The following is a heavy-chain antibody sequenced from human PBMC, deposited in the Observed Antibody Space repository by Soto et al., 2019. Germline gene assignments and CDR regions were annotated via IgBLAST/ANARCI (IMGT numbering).Heavy chain of an antibody. CDR3: ASDYTTQEVFDF. Sequence: SETLSRTCSASGVSISGYYWSWIGQPAGEGLEWIGRMFIRGSTNYNPSLKGRVTMSVDTSTNQFSLKLRSVTAADTAVYYCASDYTTQEVFDFWGHWTEVT. CDR1: GVSISGYY. CDR2: MFIRGST. D-gene: IGHD1-1*01. V-gene: IGHV4-4*07. J-gene: IGHJ3*01.